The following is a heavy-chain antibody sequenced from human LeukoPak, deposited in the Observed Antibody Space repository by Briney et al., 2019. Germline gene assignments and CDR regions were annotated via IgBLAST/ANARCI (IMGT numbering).Heavy chain of an antibody. CDR1: GFTFSSYA. J-gene: IGHJ4*02. Sequence: GGSLRLSCAASGFTFSSYAMHWVRQAPGKGLEWVAVISYDGSNKYYADSVKGRFTISRDNSKNTLYLQMNSLRAEDTAVYYCARVSGYHPDYWGQGTLVTVSS. V-gene: IGHV3-30-3*01. D-gene: IGHD5-12*01. CDR3: ARVSGYHPDY. CDR2: ISYDGSNK.